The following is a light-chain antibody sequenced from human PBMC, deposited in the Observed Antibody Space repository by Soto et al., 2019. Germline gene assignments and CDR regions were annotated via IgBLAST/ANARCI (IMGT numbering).Light chain of an antibody. J-gene: IGKJ1*01. Sequence: EIVLTQSPATLSLSPGGRATISCRASQSVPNNYLAWYMQKPGQAPKVLIYAAYNRATGIPDRFSGSGSGTDFTLTIRRLEPEDFAVFYCQQYGGGPWTFGQGTKVDIK. CDR2: AAY. V-gene: IGKV3-20*01. CDR3: QQYGGGPWT. CDR1: QSVPNNY.